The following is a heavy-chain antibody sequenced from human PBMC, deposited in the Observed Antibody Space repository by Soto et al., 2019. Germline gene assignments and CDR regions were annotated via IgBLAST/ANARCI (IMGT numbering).Heavy chain of an antibody. CDR3: ARVRVAELRMYYYYGMDV. CDR1: GGTFSSYA. Sequence: SVKVSCKASGGTFSSYAISWVRQAPGQGLEWMGGIIPIFGTANYAQKFQGRVTITADESTSTAYMELSSLRSEDTAVYYCARVRVAELRMYYYYGMDVWGQGTTVTVSS. CDR2: IIPIFGTA. V-gene: IGHV1-69*13. J-gene: IGHJ6*02. D-gene: IGHD1-7*01.